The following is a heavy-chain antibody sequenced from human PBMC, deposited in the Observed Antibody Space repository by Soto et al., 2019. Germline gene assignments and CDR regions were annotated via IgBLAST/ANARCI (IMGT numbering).Heavy chain of an antibody. CDR2: IYYSGST. CDR1: GGSISSGGYS. D-gene: IGHD3-16*01. J-gene: IGHJ3*02. V-gene: IGHV4-30-2*05. Sequence: SETLSLTCAVSGGSISSGGYSWSWIRQPPGKGLEWIGYIYYSGSTYYNPSLKSRITISVDTSKNHFFLKVNSVTAADTAVYYCARLLPSGGAFDIWGQGTMVTVSS. CDR3: ARLLPSGGAFDI.